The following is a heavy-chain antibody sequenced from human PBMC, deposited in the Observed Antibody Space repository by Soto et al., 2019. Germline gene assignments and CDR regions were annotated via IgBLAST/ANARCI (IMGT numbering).Heavy chain of an antibody. CDR1: GGSFSGYY. V-gene: IGHV4-34*01. D-gene: IGHD1-26*01. Sequence: PSETLSLTCAVYGGSFSGYYWSWIRQPPGKGLEWIGEINHSGSTNYNPSLKSRVTISVDTSKNRFSLKLSSVTAADTAVYYCARGGRGYYKVYYYGMDVWGQGTTVTVSS. CDR2: INHSGST. J-gene: IGHJ6*02. CDR3: ARGGRGYYKVYYYGMDV.